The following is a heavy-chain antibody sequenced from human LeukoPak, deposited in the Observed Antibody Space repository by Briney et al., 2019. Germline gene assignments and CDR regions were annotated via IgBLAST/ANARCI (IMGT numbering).Heavy chain of an antibody. Sequence: GGSLSLSCSASGFNFNTYTLTWVRQTPGKRPEWLSAITGGHGATYYADSVRGRFTITRDNSRNTFYLDMSGLRAEDTAVYYCARDRSTDAISEYWGQGTLVAVSS. V-gene: IGHV3-23*01. CDR3: ARDRSTDAISEY. CDR2: ITGGHGAT. J-gene: IGHJ4*02. CDR1: GFNFNTYT. D-gene: IGHD1-1*01.